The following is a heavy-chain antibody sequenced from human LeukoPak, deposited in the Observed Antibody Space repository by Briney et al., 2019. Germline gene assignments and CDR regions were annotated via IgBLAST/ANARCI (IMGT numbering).Heavy chain of an antibody. D-gene: IGHD3-10*01. J-gene: IGHJ4*02. CDR2: ISGSGGST. V-gene: IGHV3-23*01. CDR3: AKDHGRDYYGSGRYDY. Sequence: QSGGSLRLSCAASGFTFSSYVMSWVRQAPGKGLEWVSAISGSGGSTYYADSVKGRFTISRDNSKNTLYLQMNSLRTEDTAVYYCAKDHGRDYYGSGRYDYWGQGTLVTVSS. CDR1: GFTFSSYV.